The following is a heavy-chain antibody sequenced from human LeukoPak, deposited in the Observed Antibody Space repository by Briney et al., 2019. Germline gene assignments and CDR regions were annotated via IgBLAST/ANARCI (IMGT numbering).Heavy chain of an antibody. Sequence: GGSLRLSCAASGFSFSDYYMSWIRQAPGKGLEWVSYISSGRTIYYADSVKGRFTISRDNAKNSLYLQMNSLRAEDTAVYYCARDGLYYSGSEASHDGDWFDPWGQGTLVTVSS. CDR3: ARDGLYYSGSEASHDGDWFDP. J-gene: IGHJ5*02. CDR1: GFSFSDYY. V-gene: IGHV3-11*04. D-gene: IGHD3-10*01. CDR2: ISSGRTI.